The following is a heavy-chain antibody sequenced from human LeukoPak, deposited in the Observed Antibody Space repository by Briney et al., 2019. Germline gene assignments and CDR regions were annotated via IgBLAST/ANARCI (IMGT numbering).Heavy chain of an antibody. CDR3: ARDLAYGDDGL. J-gene: IGHJ4*02. D-gene: IGHD4-17*01. V-gene: IGHV3-21*01. CDR1: GFTLSNYS. CDR2: ISSSSSYI. Sequence: GGSQRLSCAACGFTLSNYSMNWVRQAPGKGLEWVAFISSSSSYIFYADSLKGRFTISRDNAKNSLYLQMNSLRADDTAVYYCARDLAYGDDGLWGQGTLVTVSS.